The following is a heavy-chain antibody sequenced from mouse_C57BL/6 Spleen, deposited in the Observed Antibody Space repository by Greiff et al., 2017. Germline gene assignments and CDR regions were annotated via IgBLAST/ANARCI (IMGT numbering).Heavy chain of an antibody. D-gene: IGHD3-2*02. J-gene: IGHJ2*01. V-gene: IGHV1-82*01. CDR3: AMTAQATGFDY. Sequence: VQLQESGPELVKPGASVKISCKASGYAFSSSWMNWVKQRPGKGLEWIGRIYPGDGDTNYNGKFKGKATLTADKSSSTAYMQLSSLTSEDSAVYICAMTAQATGFDYWGQGTTLTVSS. CDR1: GYAFSSSW. CDR2: IYPGDGDT.